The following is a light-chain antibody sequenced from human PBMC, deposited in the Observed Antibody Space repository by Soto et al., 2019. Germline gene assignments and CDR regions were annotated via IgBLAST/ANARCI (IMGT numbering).Light chain of an antibody. CDR1: QGIRNS. J-gene: IGKJ2*01. V-gene: IGKV1-16*02. CDR2: DAS. Sequence: DIQMTQSPSSLSASVGDRVTITCRASQGIRNSLTWFQQKPGQAPKSLIYDASTLQSGIPSKFSGSGYGTDVTLTISSLQPEDFATYYCQQYETYPYTFGQGTNLEIK. CDR3: QQYETYPYT.